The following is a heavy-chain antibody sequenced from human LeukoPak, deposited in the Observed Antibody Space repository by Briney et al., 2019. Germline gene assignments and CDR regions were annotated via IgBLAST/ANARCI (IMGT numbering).Heavy chain of an antibody. V-gene: IGHV4-39*01. J-gene: IGHJ4*02. Sequence: PSETLSLTCSVSGGSISSSSYYWGWIRQPPGKGLEWIGTIYDSRRTFHSPSLKSRVTISVDTSKNQFSLKLSSVTAADTAVYYCASPPRGYYQHFDYWGQGTLVTVSS. CDR3: ASPPRGYYQHFDY. CDR2: IYDSRRT. D-gene: IGHD1-26*01. CDR1: GGSISSSSYY.